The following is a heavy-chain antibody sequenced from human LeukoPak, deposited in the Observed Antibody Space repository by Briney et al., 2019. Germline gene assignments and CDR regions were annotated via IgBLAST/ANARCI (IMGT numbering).Heavy chain of an antibody. CDR3: ARDHSSGRYFDF. J-gene: IGHJ4*02. Sequence: GGSLRLSCAASGFTFSNYAMNWVPQAPGKGLEWVSSISGSSTYIDYADSVKGRFTISRDNAKNALYLQMDSPRAEDTAVYYCARDHSSGRYFDFWGQGTLVTVSS. CDR1: GFTFSNYA. D-gene: IGHD3-22*01. V-gene: IGHV3-21*01. CDR2: ISGSSTYI.